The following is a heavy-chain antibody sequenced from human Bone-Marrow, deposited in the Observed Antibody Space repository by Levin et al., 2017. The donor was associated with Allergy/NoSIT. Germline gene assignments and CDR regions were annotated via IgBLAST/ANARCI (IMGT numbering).Heavy chain of an antibody. CDR3: ARYNSGGYGMDV. D-gene: IGHD6-19*01. J-gene: IGHJ6*02. V-gene: IGHV3-53*01. CDR1: GFTVSSNY. CDR2: IYSGGST. Sequence: ETLSLTCAASGFTVSSNYITWVRQAPGKGLEWISIIYSGGSTYYADSVKGRFTISRDNSKNTVYLQLNSLRAEDTAVYYCARYNSGGYGMDVWGQGTTVTVSS.